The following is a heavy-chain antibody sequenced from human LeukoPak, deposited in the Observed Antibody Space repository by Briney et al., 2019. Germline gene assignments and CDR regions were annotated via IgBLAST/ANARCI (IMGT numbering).Heavy chain of an antibody. CDR3: ARDRPGWYFPLSY. J-gene: IGHJ4*02. Sequence: ASVKVSCKASGYTFTGYYMHWVRQAPGQGLEWMGWINPNSGGTDYAQKFQGRVTMTRDTSISTAYMELSRLRSDDTAVYYCARDRPGWYFPLSYWGQGTLVTVSS. CDR1: GYTFTGYY. V-gene: IGHV1-2*02. D-gene: IGHD6-19*01. CDR2: INPNSGGT.